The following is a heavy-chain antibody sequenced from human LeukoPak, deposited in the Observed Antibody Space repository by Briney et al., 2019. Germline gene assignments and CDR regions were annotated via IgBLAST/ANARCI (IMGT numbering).Heavy chain of an antibody. J-gene: IGHJ4*02. CDR2: NFYRETT. D-gene: IGHD6-19*01. CDR1: GGSVSSSSYY. Sequence: SETLSLTCTVSGGSVSSSSYYWRWIRQPPGKGLEWIGSNFYRETTYYRPSRKSRITISVDTSTNQFSLKLSSVTAADTAVYYCARGQWLVPLDFWAKGILVTVSS. V-gene: IGHV4-39*01. CDR3: ARGQWLVPLDF.